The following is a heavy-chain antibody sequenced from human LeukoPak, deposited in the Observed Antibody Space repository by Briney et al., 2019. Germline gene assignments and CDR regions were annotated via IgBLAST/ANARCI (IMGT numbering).Heavy chain of an antibody. V-gene: IGHV4-34*01. Sequence: SETLSLTCAVYGGSFSGYYWSWIRQPPGKGLEWIGEINHSGSTNYNPSLKSRVTISLDMSKNQFSLKLSSVTAADTAVYYCARRPHEFWSAREAFDIWGQGTMVTVSS. CDR3: ARRPHEFWSAREAFDI. CDR2: INHSGST. J-gene: IGHJ3*02. CDR1: GGSFSGYY. D-gene: IGHD3-3*01.